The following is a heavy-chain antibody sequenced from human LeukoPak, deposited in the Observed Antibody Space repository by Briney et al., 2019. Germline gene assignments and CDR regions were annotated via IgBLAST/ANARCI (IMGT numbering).Heavy chain of an antibody. CDR1: GGSLLSGDYY. CDR3: ASCGYSGYDFDY. D-gene: IGHD5-12*01. J-gene: IGHJ4*02. Sequence: PSETLSLTCTVSGGSLLSGDYYWSWIRQYPGKGLEWIGYIYYSGSTYYNPSLKSRVTISVDTSKNQFSLKLSSVTAADTAVYYCASCGYSGYDFDYWGQGTLVTVSS. CDR2: IYYSGST. V-gene: IGHV4-30-4*08.